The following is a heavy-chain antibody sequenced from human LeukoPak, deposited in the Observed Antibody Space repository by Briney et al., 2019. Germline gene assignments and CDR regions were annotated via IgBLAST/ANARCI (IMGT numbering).Heavy chain of an antibody. CDR2: ISGSGGST. CDR3: AKGPIIAAAVNWFDP. Sequence: PGGSLRLSCAASGFTFSSYAMSWVRQAPGKGLEWVSAISGSGGSTYYADSVKGRFTISRDNSKNTLYLQMNSLRAEDTAEYYCAKGPIIAAAVNWFDPWGQGTLVTVSS. D-gene: IGHD6-13*01. CDR1: GFTFSSYA. V-gene: IGHV3-23*01. J-gene: IGHJ5*02.